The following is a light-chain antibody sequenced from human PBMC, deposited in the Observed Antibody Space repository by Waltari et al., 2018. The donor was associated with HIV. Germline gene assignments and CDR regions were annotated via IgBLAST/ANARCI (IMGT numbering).Light chain of an antibody. J-gene: IGLJ3*02. V-gene: IGLV4-69*02. CDR1: SGHSNYA. Sequence: QLILTQSPSASASLRAAVKLTCILSSGHSNYAIACHQHQPDTGPRFLMKLNSDGSHSKGDGIPDRFSGSSSGAERYLTISSLQSEDEADYYCQTWDTGPWVFGGGTKLTVL. CDR2: LNSDGSH. CDR3: QTWDTGPWV.